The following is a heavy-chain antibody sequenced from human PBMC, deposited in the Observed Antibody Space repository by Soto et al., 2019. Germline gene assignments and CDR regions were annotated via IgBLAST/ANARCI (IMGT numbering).Heavy chain of an antibody. J-gene: IGHJ5*02. CDR2: IKQDGSER. V-gene: IGHV3-7*01. D-gene: IGHD6-13*01. CDR1: GFSFSTYW. Sequence: GGSLRLSCAASGFSFSTYWMTWVRQAPWKGLEWVANIKQDGSERYYVDSVKGRFSISRDNAKNSLYLQMNSLRAEDTAVYYCARHSGSSSWSGFDPWGQGTLVTVSS. CDR3: ARHSGSSSWSGFDP.